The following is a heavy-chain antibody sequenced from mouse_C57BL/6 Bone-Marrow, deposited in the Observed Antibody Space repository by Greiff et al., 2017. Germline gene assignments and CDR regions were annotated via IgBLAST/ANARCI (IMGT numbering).Heavy chain of an antibody. CDR1: GFTFSSYA. V-gene: IGHV5-4*03. Sequence: EVKVVESGGGLVKPGGSLKLSCAASGFTFSSYAMSWVRQTPEKRLEWVATISDGGSYTYYPDNVKGRFTISRDNAKNNLYLQMSHLKSEDTAMYYCARGGDRCAYWGQGTLVTVSA. CDR3: ARGGDRCAY. CDR2: ISDGGSYT. J-gene: IGHJ3*01.